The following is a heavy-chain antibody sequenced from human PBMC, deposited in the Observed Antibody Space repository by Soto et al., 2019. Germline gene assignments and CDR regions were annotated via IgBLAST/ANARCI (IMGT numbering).Heavy chain of an antibody. V-gene: IGHV3-33*01. CDR3: ARGGAYYDSSGYYGGSLDY. Sequence: QAQLVESGGGVVQPGRSLRLSCAASGFTFSSYGMHWVRQAPGKGLEWVAVIWYDGSNKYYADSVKGRFTISRDNSKNTLYLQMNSPRAEDTAVYYCARGGAYYDSSGYYGGSLDYWGQGTLVTVSS. CDR1: GFTFSSYG. J-gene: IGHJ4*02. D-gene: IGHD3-22*01. CDR2: IWYDGSNK.